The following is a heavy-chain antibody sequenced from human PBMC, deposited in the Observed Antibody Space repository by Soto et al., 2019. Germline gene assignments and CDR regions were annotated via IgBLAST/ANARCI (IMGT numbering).Heavy chain of an antibody. CDR1: GGSVSNGNYY. D-gene: IGHD2-8*01. CDR3: VSQRTSVLTQAYFDY. J-gene: IGHJ4*02. Sequence: PETLSLTCTVSGGSVSNGNYYWGWIRQSPGKGLEWIGSVYYRGRSYSKSSVKSRVTISVDTSKNQFSLNLNSVTASDTAVYYCVSQRTSVLTQAYFDYWGPGALVTVSS. V-gene: IGHV4-39*01. CDR2: VYYRGRS.